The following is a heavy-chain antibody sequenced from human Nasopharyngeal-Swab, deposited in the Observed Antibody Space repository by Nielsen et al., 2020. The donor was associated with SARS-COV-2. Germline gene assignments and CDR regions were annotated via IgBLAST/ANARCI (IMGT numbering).Heavy chain of an antibody. V-gene: IGHV3-30*04. CDR1: GFTFSNSA. CDR2: ISYDGSTK. Sequence: GESLKISCAASGFTFSNSAMHWVRQAPGKGLEWVAIISYDGSTKYYADSVKGRFTIARDNSKNTLYLQMTSLKTEETAVYYCTRADCSRTSCYYHYFYMDVWGKGTTVTVSS. CDR3: TRADCSRTSCYYHYFYMDV. D-gene: IGHD2-2*01. J-gene: IGHJ6*03.